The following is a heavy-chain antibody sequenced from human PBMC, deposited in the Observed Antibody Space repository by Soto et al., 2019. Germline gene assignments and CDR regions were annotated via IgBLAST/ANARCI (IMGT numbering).Heavy chain of an antibody. CDR1: GFTFSSYE. V-gene: IGHV3-48*03. Sequence: PGGSLRLSCAASGFTFSSYEMNWVRQAPGKGLEWVSYISSSGSTIYYADSVKGRFTISRDNAKNSLYLQMNSLRAEDTAVYYCARGSIAVAASLFDYWGQGTLVTVSS. D-gene: IGHD6-19*01. CDR2: ISSSGSTI. J-gene: IGHJ4*02. CDR3: ARGSIAVAASLFDY.